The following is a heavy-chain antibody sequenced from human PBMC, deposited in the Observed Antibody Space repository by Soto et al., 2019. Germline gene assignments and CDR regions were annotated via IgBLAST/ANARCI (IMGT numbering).Heavy chain of an antibody. D-gene: IGHD3-3*01. V-gene: IGHV3-23*01. Sequence: LRLSCAASGFTFCSYAMSWVRQAPGKGLEWVSGIGGTGAGTYYADSVNGRFTISRDNSKNTLYLQMNSLRAEDTALYYCAKSRFLGSNWFDPWGQGTMVTVYS. CDR3: AKSRFLGSNWFDP. CDR2: IGGTGAGT. J-gene: IGHJ5*02. CDR1: GFTFCSYA.